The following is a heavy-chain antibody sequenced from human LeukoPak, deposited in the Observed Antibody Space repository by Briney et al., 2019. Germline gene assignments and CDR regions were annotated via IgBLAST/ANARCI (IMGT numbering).Heavy chain of an antibody. D-gene: IGHD3-3*01. V-gene: IGHV1-46*01. CDR1: GYTFTSYY. Sequence: ASVKVSCKASGYTFTSYYMHWVRQAPGQGLEWMGIINPSGGSTSYVQKFQGRVTMTRDTSTNTVYMELSSLRSEDTAVYYCARADYDFWSGYYSSASFGGTFDPWGQGTLVTVSS. CDR3: ARADYDFWSGYYSSASFGGTFDP. CDR2: INPSGGST. J-gene: IGHJ5*02.